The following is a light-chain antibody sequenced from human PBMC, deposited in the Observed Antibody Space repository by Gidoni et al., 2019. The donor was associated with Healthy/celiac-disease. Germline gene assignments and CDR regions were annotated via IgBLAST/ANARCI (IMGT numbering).Light chain of an antibody. CDR3: QQYNSYSRT. V-gene: IGKV1-5*03. J-gene: IGKJ1*01. Sequence: DIQMTQSPSTLSASVGDRVTITCRASQSISSWFAWYQQKPGKAPKLLVYKASSLESEVPSRFSGSGSGTEFTLTSSSLQPDDFATYYCQQYNSYSRTFGQGTKVEIK. CDR2: KAS. CDR1: QSISSW.